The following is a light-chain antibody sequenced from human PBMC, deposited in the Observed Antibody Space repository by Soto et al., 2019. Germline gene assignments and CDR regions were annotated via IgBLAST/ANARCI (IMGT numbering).Light chain of an antibody. CDR2: GNN. Sequence: QSVLTQPPSASGAPGQRVTISCTGGSSNIGANYDVHWYQQLPGTAPKLLIYGNNNRPSGVPDRFSGSKSGTSASLAITGLQAEDEADYYCQSYDSSLSASVFGGGTKVTVL. J-gene: IGLJ3*02. V-gene: IGLV1-40*01. CDR3: QSYDSSLSASV. CDR1: SSNIGANYD.